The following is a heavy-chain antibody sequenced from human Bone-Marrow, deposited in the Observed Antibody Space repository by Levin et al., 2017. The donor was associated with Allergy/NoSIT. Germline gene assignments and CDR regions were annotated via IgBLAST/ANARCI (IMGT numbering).Heavy chain of an antibody. CDR1: GGPISKYY. V-gene: IGHV4-59*01. CDR2: IYSSGST. J-gene: IGHJ2*01. CDR3: ARVSEGLLDSGARSAYRHFDV. D-gene: IGHD3-3*01. Sequence: SETLSLTCAVSGGPISKYYWSWIRQPPGKGLEWIGYIYSSGSTKYNPSLNSRVTISVDTSKKQFSLKINSMTAADTAVYYCARVSEGLLDSGARSAYRHFDVWGRGTLVTVSS.